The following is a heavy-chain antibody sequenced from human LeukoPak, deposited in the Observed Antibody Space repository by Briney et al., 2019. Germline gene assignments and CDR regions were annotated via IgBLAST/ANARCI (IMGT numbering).Heavy chain of an antibody. J-gene: IGHJ4*02. V-gene: IGHV3-48*02. D-gene: IGHD2-21*02. Sequence: GGSLRLSCAASGFTFSTCTMNWVRQAPGKGLEWVSYINSGSSTIYYADSVKGRFTISRDNAKNSLYLQMNSLRDEDTAVYYCAKDHEPYCGGDCFNGDYWGQGTLVTVSS. CDR3: AKDHEPYCGGDCFNGDY. CDR2: INSGSSTI. CDR1: GFTFSTCT.